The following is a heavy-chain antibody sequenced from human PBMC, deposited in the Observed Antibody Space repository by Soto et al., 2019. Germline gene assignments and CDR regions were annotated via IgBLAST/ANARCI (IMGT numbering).Heavy chain of an antibody. J-gene: IGHJ5*02. D-gene: IGHD3-10*01. CDR3: ARAIWELGLLWFGSEAPNWFDP. CDR2: IYYSGST. Sequence: SETLSLTCTVSGGSISSGGYYWSWIRQHPGKGLEWIGYIYYSGSTYYNPSLKSRVTISVDTSKNQFSLKLSSVTAADTAVYYCARAIWELGLLWFGSEAPNWFDPWGQGTLVTVSS. V-gene: IGHV4-31*03. CDR1: GGSISSGGYY.